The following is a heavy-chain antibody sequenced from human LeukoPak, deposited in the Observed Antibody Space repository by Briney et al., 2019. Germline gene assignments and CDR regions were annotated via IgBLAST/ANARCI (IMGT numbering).Heavy chain of an antibody. V-gene: IGHV1-46*01. Sequence: ASVKVSCKAPGYIFTNHFVHWVRQAPGQGLQWMGIISPSGDTTTYAQKFAGRVTLTRDTSTSTVYLDLRSLESEDTALYYCVRAGDQYFDVWGQGIQVTVSS. J-gene: IGHJ4*02. CDR1: GYIFTNHF. CDR3: VRAGDQYFDV. CDR2: ISPSGDTT. D-gene: IGHD7-27*01.